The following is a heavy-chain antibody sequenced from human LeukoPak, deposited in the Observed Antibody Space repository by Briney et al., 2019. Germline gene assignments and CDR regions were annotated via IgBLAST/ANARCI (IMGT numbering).Heavy chain of an antibody. J-gene: IGHJ3*01. CDR1: GYSFTTYW. Sequence: GGSLKISCKGSGYSFTTYWIGWVRQMPGKGLEWMGIVYPDDSDTRYSPSFQGQVTISADKSISTAYLQWSSLKASDTAMYYCARLGLVHAFDFWGQGTMVTVSS. CDR2: VYPDDSDT. V-gene: IGHV5-51*01. D-gene: IGHD6-6*01. CDR3: ARLGLVHAFDF.